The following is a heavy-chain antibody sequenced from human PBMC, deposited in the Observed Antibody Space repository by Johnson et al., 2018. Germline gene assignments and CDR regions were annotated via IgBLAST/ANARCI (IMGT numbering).Heavy chain of an antibody. Sequence: VQLVESGAEVKKPGESLKISCKGSGYNFYTYWIAWVRQMPGKGLECMGRIYPGDSDTRYSPAFQGKVTISADPSNSFAYLQWSSLKASDTGIYYGARRIAAAEGGYYYMDFWGKGTTVTVSS. J-gene: IGHJ6*03. CDR3: ARRIAAAEGGYYYMDF. CDR1: GYNFYTYW. V-gene: IGHV5-51*01. CDR2: IYPGDSDT. D-gene: IGHD6-13*01.